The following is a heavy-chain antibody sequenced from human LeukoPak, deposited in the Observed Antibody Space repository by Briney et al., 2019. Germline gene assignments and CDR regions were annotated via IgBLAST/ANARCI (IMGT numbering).Heavy chain of an antibody. Sequence: KPSETLSLTCAAYGGSFSGYYWSWTRQPPGKGLEWIGEINQSGSTKYNPSLKSRVTISVDTSKNQFSLKVSSVTAADTAVYYCARGGPSGYTVWGQGTLVTVSS. V-gene: IGHV4-34*01. D-gene: IGHD5-12*01. CDR1: GGSFSGYY. J-gene: IGHJ4*02. CDR2: INQSGST. CDR3: ARGGPSGYTV.